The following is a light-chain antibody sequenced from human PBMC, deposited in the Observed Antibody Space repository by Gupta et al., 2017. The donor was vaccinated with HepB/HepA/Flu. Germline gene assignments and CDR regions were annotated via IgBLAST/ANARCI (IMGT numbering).Light chain of an antibody. Sequence: ELLLHHPPAPLSLSPGERATLSCSASQSVSSTYLAWYQQKPGQAPRLLIYDISTRATGVPDRFSGSGSGTDFTLTISRLEPEDFAVYYCQQYGRSPLTFGGGTKVEIK. CDR2: DIS. CDR1: QSVSSTY. V-gene: IGKV3-20*01. J-gene: IGKJ4*01. CDR3: QQYGRSPLT.